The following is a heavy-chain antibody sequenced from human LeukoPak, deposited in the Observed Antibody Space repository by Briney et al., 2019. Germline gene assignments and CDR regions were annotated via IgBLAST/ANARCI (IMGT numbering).Heavy chain of an antibody. CDR1: GFTFSSSG. J-gene: IGHJ4*02. V-gene: IGHV3-30*18. CDR2: MSYDGSNK. D-gene: IGHD5-18*01. CDR3: AKGQPGGTQLPSWAPYYFDY. Sequence: GRALRLSCAASGFTFSSSGMHWVRQAPGKGLQWVAVMSYDGSNKYYTNSVKGRFTISRDNSRNTVYLQMNSLRAEYTAVYYCAKGQPGGTQLPSWAPYYFDYWGQGTLVTVSS.